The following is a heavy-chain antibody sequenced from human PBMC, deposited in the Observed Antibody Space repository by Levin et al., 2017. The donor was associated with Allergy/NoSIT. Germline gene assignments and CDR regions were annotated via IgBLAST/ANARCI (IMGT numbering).Heavy chain of an antibody. CDR1: GDSVSSGGYS. CDR2: FTHGGGS. J-gene: IGHJ4*02. D-gene: IGHD6-13*01. Sequence: SETLSLTCAVSGDSVSSGGYSWSWIRQPPGKGLEWIGFFTHGGGSYYNPSLMSRVAMSVDSSKNHFSLKVTSVTAADTAVYFCARGAGTFDYWGQGALVTVTS. CDR3: ARGAGTFDY. V-gene: IGHV4-30-2*01.